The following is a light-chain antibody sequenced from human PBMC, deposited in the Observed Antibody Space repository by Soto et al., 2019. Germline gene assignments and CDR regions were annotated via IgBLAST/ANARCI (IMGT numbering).Light chain of an antibody. CDR2: QVS. CDR1: EFISKW. J-gene: IGKJ1*01. V-gene: IGKV1-5*03. Sequence: DIQITQSPSTLYASVGDRVTITCRASEFISKWLAWYQQKPGTAPKLLIYQVSSLESGVPSRFSGSGSGTEFTLTITSLQPDDFATYYCQHYNSYLETFGQGTKVEIK. CDR3: QHYNSYLET.